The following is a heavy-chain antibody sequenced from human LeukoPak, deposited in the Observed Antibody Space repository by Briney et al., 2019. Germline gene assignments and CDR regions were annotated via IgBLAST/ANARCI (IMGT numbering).Heavy chain of an antibody. Sequence: PSETLSLTCTVSGGSISSYYWSWIRQPPGKGLEWIGYIYYSGSTNYNPSLKSRVTISVDTSKNQFSLKLSSVTAADTAVYYCARQNVFCSSTTCPEFDPWGQGTLVTVSS. D-gene: IGHD2-2*01. CDR3: ARQNVFCSSTTCPEFDP. CDR2: IYYSGST. CDR1: GGSISSYY. J-gene: IGHJ5*02. V-gene: IGHV4-59*08.